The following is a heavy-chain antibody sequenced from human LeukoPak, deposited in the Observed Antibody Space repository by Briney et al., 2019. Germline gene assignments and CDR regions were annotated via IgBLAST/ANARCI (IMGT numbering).Heavy chain of an antibody. V-gene: IGHV3-15*01. CDR3: TTTIVGVTTWFDP. J-gene: IGHJ5*02. CDR2: IKNKTNGCTT. CDR1: GFTLSNAY. Sequence: NPGGSLRLSCAASGFTLSNAYMSWVRQAPGKGLEWVGRIKNKTNGCTTDYAEPVKGRFTISRDDSKNTLYLQMNSLKTEDTAVYYCTTTIVGVTTWFDPWGQGTLVTVSS. D-gene: IGHD1-26*01.